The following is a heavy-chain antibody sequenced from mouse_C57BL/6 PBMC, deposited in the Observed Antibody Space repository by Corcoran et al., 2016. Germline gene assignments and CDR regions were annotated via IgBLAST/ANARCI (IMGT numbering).Heavy chain of an antibody. D-gene: IGHD4-1*01. J-gene: IGHJ2*01. Sequence: QIQLVQSGPELKKPGETVKISCKASGYTFTTYGMSWVKQAPGKGLKWMGWINTYSGVPTYADDFKGRFAFSLETSASTAYLQINNLKNEDTATYFCAQTGTTSYWGKGTTLTVSS. V-gene: IGHV9-3*01. CDR2: INTYSGVP. CDR1: GYTFTTYG. CDR3: AQTGTTSY.